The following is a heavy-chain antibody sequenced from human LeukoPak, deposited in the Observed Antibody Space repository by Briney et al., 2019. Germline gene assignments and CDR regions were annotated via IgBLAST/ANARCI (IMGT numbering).Heavy chain of an antibody. CDR2: ISGSGGRT. CDR3: ATLPLRYCTSGSCDWFDP. Sequence: PGGSLRLSCAASGFIFSSYAMGWVRQAPGKGLEWVAGISGSGGRTYYAESVKGRFTISRDNSKNMIYLEMSSLKAEDTAVYYCATLPLRYCTSGSCDWFDPWGQGTLVTVSS. J-gene: IGHJ5*02. V-gene: IGHV3-23*01. D-gene: IGHD2-15*01. CDR1: GFIFSSYA.